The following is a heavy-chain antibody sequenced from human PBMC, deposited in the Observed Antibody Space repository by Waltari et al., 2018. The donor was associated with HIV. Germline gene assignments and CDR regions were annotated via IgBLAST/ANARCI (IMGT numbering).Heavy chain of an antibody. CDR2: MNPNNGNT. CDR3: ARSIRGGDVDY. V-gene: IGHV1-8*02. CDR1: GYTFTTSD. Sequence: QVQLVQSGAEVTKPGASVKVSCKASGYTFTTSDINWFRQATGQGLEWMGWMNPNNGNTGYAQKFQGRVAMTRDTSISTAYLELDSLRSEDTAVYYCARSIRGGDVDYWGQGTLVTVSS. J-gene: IGHJ4*02. D-gene: IGHD3-10*01.